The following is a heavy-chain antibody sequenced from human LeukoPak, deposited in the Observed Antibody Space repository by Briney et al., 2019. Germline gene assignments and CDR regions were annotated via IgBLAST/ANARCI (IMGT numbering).Heavy chain of an antibody. D-gene: IGHD2-2*01. Sequence: PSETLSLTCTVSGGSISSSSYYWGWIRQPPGKGLEWIGSIYYSGSTYYNPSLKSRVTISVDTSKNQISLKLSSVTAADTAVYYCAREIVVPAAMRGYYYYYGMDVWGQGTTVTVSS. V-gene: IGHV4-39*07. CDR2: IYYSGST. CDR3: AREIVVPAAMRGYYYYYGMDV. J-gene: IGHJ6*02. CDR1: GGSISSSSYY.